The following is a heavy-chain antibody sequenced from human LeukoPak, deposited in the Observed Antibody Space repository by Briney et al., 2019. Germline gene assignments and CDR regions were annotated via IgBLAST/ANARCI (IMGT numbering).Heavy chain of an antibody. CDR3: ARRGKYYYGSGSYNTWFDP. CDR2: IYYSGST. J-gene: IGHJ5*02. CDR1: GGSISSSSYY. D-gene: IGHD3-10*01. V-gene: IGHV4-39*01. Sequence: PSETLSLTCTVSGGSISSSSYYWGWIRQPPGTGLEWIGSIYYSGSTYYNPSLKSRVTISVDTSKNQFSLKLSSVTAADTAVYYCARRGKYYYGSGSYNTWFDPWGQGTLVTVSS.